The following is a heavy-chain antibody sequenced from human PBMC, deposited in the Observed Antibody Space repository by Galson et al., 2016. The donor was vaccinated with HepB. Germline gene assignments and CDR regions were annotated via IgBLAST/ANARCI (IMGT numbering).Heavy chain of an antibody. CDR2: ISNSGSRT. Sequence: SLRLSCAASGFRFSDYYMNWVRQAPGKGLEWVSYISNSGSRTFYADSVKGRFTIPRDNAQNSLYLQMNSLTAEDTAVYYCARSELGVGDAIDVWGQGTMLTVSS. J-gene: IGHJ3*01. CDR1: GFRFSDYY. CDR3: ARSELGVGDAIDV. V-gene: IGHV3-11*01. D-gene: IGHD7-27*01.